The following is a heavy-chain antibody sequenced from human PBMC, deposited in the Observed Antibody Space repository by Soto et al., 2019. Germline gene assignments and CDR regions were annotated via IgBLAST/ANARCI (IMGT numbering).Heavy chain of an antibody. CDR3: ARGGGVGVAGSAAFDM. CDR2: INPATGAA. V-gene: IGHV1-2*02. D-gene: IGHD3-3*01. Sequence: QLHLVQSGAVVKKPGASVTVSCSASGYPVTAYYMHWVRQAPGRGLEWMGGINPATGAAKYTQTFQGGVTLTREADTSAGFMELSGLTSEDTAVFYCARGGGVGVAGSAAFDMWGQGTLVTVSS. CDR1: GYPVTAYY. J-gene: IGHJ3*02.